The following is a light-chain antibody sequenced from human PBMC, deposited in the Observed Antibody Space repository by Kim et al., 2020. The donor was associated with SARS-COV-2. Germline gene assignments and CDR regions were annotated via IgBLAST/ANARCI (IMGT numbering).Light chain of an antibody. CDR1: QCMSGV. CDR3: QQYSNRWT. J-gene: IGKJ1*01. Sequence: SASEGDEVTISCRDSQCMSGVVAWYQQKPGKAPKLLIYEASSWESGVQSRFSGSGSGTDFTLIVRSLQPDDFATYYCQQYSNRWTFGQGTKVDIK. V-gene: IGKV1-5*01. CDR2: EAS.